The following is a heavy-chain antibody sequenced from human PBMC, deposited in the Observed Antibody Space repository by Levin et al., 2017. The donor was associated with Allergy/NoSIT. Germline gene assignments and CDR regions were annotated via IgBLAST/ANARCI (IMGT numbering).Heavy chain of an antibody. CDR2: IKESGSEK. J-gene: IGHJ1*01. CDR1: GFTFSNFW. D-gene: IGHD6-13*01. V-gene: IGHV3-7*01. CDR3: VGISYLGFHH. Sequence: GGSLRLSCAASGFTFSNFWMSWVRQVPGKGLEWVANIKESGSEKYYVDSVKGRFTISRDNAKNSLYLQMNSLRVEDTAIYYSVGISYLGFHHWGQGTLVTVSS.